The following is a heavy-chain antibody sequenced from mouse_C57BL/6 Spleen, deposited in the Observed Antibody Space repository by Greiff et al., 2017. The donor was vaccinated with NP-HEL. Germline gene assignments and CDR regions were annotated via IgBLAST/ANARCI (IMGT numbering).Heavy chain of an antibody. CDR2: INPSSGYT. V-gene: IGHV1-4*01. CDR1: GYTFTSYT. J-gene: IGHJ2*01. CDR3: ARVEGYYFDY. Sequence: QVHVKQSGAELARPGASVKMSCKASGYTFTSYTMHWVKQRPGQGLEWIGYINPSSGYTKYNQKFKDKATLTADKSSSTAYMQLSSLTSEDSAVYYCARVEGYYFDYWGQGTTLTVSS.